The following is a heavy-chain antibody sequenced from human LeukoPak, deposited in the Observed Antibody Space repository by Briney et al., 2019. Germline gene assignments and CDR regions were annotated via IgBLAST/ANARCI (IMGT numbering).Heavy chain of an antibody. CDR3: ARVSDLAAAGTYDY. Sequence: SETLSLTCTVSGGSVTSYNWSWIRQPPGKGLEWIGNIHYSGSSGSTNYNPSLKSRVTTSVDTSTNQLSLRLSSVTAADTAVYYCARVSDLAAAGTYDYWGQGTLVTVSS. CDR2: IHYSGSSGST. D-gene: IGHD6-13*01. J-gene: IGHJ4*02. CDR1: GGSVTSYN. V-gene: IGHV4-59*02.